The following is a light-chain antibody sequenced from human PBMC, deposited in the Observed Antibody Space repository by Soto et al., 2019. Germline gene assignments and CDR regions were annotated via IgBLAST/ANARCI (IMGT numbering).Light chain of an antibody. CDR1: QSISSW. CDR3: QQYGSSGT. CDR2: DAS. J-gene: IGKJ1*01. V-gene: IGKV1-5*01. Sequence: DIQMTQSPSTLSASVGDRVTITFRASQSISSWLAWYQQKPGKAPKLLIYDASSLESGVPSRFSGSGSGTDFTLTISRLEPEDFAVYYCQQYGSSGTFGQGTKVDIK.